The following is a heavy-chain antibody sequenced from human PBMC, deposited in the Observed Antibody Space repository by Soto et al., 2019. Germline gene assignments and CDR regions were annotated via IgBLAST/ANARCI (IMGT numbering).Heavy chain of an antibody. CDR3: ARGVWDCSGGSCSWWFDP. CDR1: GDTFSSYA. D-gene: IGHD2-15*01. Sequence: QVQLVQSGAEVKKPGSSVKVSCRASGDTFSSYAVSWVRQAPGRGLEWLGGLIPLFDMANYAQKSQGGVTITADESTGRAYMELMSLTSEDTAIYCCARGVWDCSGGSCSWWFDPWGQGTPVTVSS. CDR2: LIPLFDMA. J-gene: IGHJ5*02. V-gene: IGHV1-69*01.